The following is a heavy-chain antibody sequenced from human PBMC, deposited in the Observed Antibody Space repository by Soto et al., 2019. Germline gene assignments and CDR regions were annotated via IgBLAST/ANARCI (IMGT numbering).Heavy chain of an antibody. Sequence: GGSLRLSCAASGFTFSTYSINWVRQAPGKGLEWVSYITSSSSAIYYADSVKDRFTISRDNAKNSLYLQINGLRAEDTAVYYCTRSYSYYMDVWGKGTTVTVSS. J-gene: IGHJ6*03. CDR3: TRSYSYYMDV. CDR2: ITSSSSAI. V-gene: IGHV3-48*01. CDR1: GFTFSTYS.